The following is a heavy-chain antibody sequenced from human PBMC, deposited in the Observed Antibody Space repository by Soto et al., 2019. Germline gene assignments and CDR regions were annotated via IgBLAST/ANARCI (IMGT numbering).Heavy chain of an antibody. D-gene: IGHD3-10*01. CDR3: ARDHGSGSYYNNGYGMDV. CDR1: GGTFSSYA. J-gene: IGHJ6*02. CDR2: IIPIFGTA. V-gene: IGHV1-69*06. Sequence: GASVKVSCKASGGTFSSYAISWVRQAPGQGLEWMGGIIPIFGTANYAQKFQGRVTITADKSTSTAYMELSSLRSEDTAVYYCARDHGSGSYYNNGYGMDVWGQGTTVTVSS.